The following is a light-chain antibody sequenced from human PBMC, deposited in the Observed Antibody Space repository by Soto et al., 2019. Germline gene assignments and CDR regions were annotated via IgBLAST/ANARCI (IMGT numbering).Light chain of an antibody. Sequence: QSARTQPASVSGSPGQSITISCTGTSSDVGGYNYVSWYQQHPGKAPKLMIYEVSNRPSGVSNRFSGSKSGNTASLTISGLQAEDEADYYCSSYTSSSTPRYVFATGTKVTVL. CDR2: EVS. CDR3: SSYTSSSTPRYV. J-gene: IGLJ1*01. V-gene: IGLV2-14*01. CDR1: SSDVGGYNY.